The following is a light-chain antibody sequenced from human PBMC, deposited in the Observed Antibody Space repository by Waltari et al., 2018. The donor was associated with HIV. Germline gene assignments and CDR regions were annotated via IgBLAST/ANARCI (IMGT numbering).Light chain of an antibody. Sequence: QSVLTQPPSVSGAPGQRVTISCTGSSSNIGAGYYVHWYQQLPGTAPKLLIYDNINRPSGVPDRFSGSKSGTSASLAITGLQAEDEADYYCQSYDSSLRVFGGGTKLTVL. CDR3: QSYDSSLRV. CDR1: SSNIGAGYY. J-gene: IGLJ3*02. CDR2: DNI. V-gene: IGLV1-40*01.